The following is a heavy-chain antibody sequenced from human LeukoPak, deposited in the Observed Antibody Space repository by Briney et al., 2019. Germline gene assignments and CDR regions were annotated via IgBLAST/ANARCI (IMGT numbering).Heavy chain of an antibody. Sequence: PSETLSLTCTVSGYSISSGYYWGWIRQPPGKGLEWIGSIYHSGSTYYNPSLKSRVTISEDTSKNQFSLKLSSVTAADTAVYYCARDPSSYYFDYWGQGTLVTVSS. J-gene: IGHJ4*02. CDR2: IYHSGST. CDR1: GYSISSGYY. D-gene: IGHD6-6*01. CDR3: ARDPSSYYFDY. V-gene: IGHV4-38-2*02.